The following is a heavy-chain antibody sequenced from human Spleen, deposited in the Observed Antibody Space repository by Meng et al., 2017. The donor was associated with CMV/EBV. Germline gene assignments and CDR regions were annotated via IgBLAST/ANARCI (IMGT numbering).Heavy chain of an antibody. CDR1: GASFSDYH. Sequence: SQTLSLTCAVYGASFSDYHWIWIRQSPGKGPEWIGDINRSGSTKYNPSLESRVTMSVDTSKNQFSLKLRSVTATDTAVYYCARGLTKKMTTVIPKYYYYAMDVWGQGTTVTVSS. CDR3: ARGLTKKMTTVIPKYYYYAMDV. CDR2: INRSGST. J-gene: IGHJ6*02. V-gene: IGHV4-34*01. D-gene: IGHD4-17*01.